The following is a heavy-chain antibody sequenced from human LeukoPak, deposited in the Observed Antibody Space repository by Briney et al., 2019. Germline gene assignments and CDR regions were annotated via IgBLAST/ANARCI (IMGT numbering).Heavy chain of an antibody. CDR3: AKDLREYSSSPRNAFDI. V-gene: IGHV3-23*01. CDR1: GFTFDDYA. J-gene: IGHJ3*02. D-gene: IGHD6-6*01. CDR2: ISGSGSST. Sequence: GGSLRLSCAASGFTFDDYAMSWVRQAPGKGLGWVSTISGSGSSTYSADSVKGRFTISRDNSKNTLYLQMNSLRAEDTAVYYCAKDLREYSSSPRNAFDIWGQGTMVTVSS.